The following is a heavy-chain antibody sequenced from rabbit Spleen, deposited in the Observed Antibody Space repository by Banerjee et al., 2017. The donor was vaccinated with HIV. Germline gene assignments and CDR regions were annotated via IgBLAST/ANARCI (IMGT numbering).Heavy chain of an antibody. CDR3: ASAIGGSSWGINL. Sequence: QSLEESGGGLVKPGASLTLTCKASGFSFNSGYDMCWVRQAPGKGLEWVACAYAGSSGSTYSATWAKGRFTISKTSSTTVTLKMTSLTAADTATYFCASAIGGSSWGINLWGPGTLVTVS. J-gene: IGHJ4*01. D-gene: IGHD4-2*01. CDR1: GFSFNSGYD. CDR2: AYAGSSGST. V-gene: IGHV1S40*01.